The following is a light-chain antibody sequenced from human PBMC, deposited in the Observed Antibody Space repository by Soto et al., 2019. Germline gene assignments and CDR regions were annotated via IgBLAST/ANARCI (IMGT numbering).Light chain of an antibody. CDR3: HQRQSWPRT. Sequence: PGEEATLACRASQSLRSNLAWYQQKPGQAPRLLIYGASTRATGIPARFSGSGSGTEFTLTISSLQSEDFAVYYCHQRQSWPRTFGQGTTVDI. CDR1: QSLRSN. CDR2: GAS. V-gene: IGKV3-15*01. J-gene: IGKJ1*01.